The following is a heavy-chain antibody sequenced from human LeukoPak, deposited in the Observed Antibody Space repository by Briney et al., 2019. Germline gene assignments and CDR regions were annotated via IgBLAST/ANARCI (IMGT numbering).Heavy chain of an antibody. D-gene: IGHD6-19*01. J-gene: IGHJ4*02. V-gene: IGHV1-2*02. CDR3: ARDFGSSSAWYEFDY. CDR1: GYTFTGSY. CDR2: INPDSGVT. Sequence: GSVKVSCKASGYTFTGSYIHRVRQAPGQGLEWVGWINPDSGVTKYAQNFQGRVTMTRDTPISTASMEMRSLKSDDTAVYYCARDFGSSSAWYEFDYWGQGTLVTVSS.